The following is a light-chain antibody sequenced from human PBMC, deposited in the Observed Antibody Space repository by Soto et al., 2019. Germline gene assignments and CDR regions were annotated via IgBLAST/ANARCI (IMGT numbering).Light chain of an antibody. V-gene: IGLV2-8*01. CDR3: TSYVGSNNSV. CDR1: ASDIGRYNY. Sequence: QSALTQPPSASGSPGQSVTISCIGTASDIGRYNYVSWYQHHPGKAPKLIIYEVTKRPSGVPDRFSGSKSGNTASLTVSGLQADDEADYYCTSYVGSNNSVFANGTKVTVL. CDR2: EVT. J-gene: IGLJ1*01.